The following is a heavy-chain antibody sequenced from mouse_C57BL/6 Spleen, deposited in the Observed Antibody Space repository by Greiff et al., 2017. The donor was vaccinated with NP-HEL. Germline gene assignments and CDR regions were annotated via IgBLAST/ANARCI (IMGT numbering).Heavy chain of an antibody. CDR1: GYAFSSSW. CDR2: IYPGDGDT. V-gene: IGHV1-82*01. J-gene: IGHJ3*01. Sequence: QVQLQQSGPELVKPGASVKISCKASGYAFSSSWMNWVKQRPGKGLEWIGRIYPGDGDTNYNGKFKGKATLTADKSSSTAYMQLSSLTSEDSAVYFCARSDYERFAYWGQGTLVTVSA. CDR3: ARSDYERFAY. D-gene: IGHD2-4*01.